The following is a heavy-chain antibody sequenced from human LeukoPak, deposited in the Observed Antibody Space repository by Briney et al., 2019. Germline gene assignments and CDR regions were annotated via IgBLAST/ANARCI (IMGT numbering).Heavy chain of an antibody. V-gene: IGHV1-69*13. CDR1: GGTFSSYA. J-gene: IGHJ4*02. D-gene: IGHD3-22*01. Sequence: ASVKVSCKAPGGTFSSYAISWVRQAPGQGLEWMGGIIPIFGTANYAQKFQGRVTITADESTSTAYMELSSLRSEDTAVYYCARELSYYYDSSGYFDYWGQGTLVTVSS. CDR3: ARELSYYYDSSGYFDY. CDR2: IIPIFGTA.